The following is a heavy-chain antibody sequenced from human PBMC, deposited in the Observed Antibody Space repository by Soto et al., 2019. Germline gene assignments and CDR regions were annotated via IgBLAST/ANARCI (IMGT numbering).Heavy chain of an antibody. Sequence: PSETLSLTCAVYGGSFSGYYWSWIRQPPGKGLEWIGEINHSGSTNYNPSLKSRVTISVDTSKNQFPLKLSSVTAADTAVYYCARGPYDSSGFDYWGQGTLVTVSS. CDR3: ARGPYDSSGFDY. CDR1: GGSFSGYY. CDR2: INHSGST. J-gene: IGHJ4*02. V-gene: IGHV4-34*01. D-gene: IGHD3-22*01.